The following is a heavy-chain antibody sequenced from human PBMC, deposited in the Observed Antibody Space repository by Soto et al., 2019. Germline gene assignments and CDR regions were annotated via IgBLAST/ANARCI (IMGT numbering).Heavy chain of an antibody. CDR3: AREKTRFPWFDP. D-gene: IGHD3-16*01. V-gene: IGHV3-21*01. CDR2: ISSSSSYI. J-gene: IGHJ5*02. CDR1: GFTFSSYS. Sequence: EVQLVESGGGLVKPGGSLRLSCAASGFTFSSYSMNWVRQAPGKGLEWVSSISSSSSYIYYADSVKGRFTISRDNAKNSLYLQMNSLRAEDTAVYYCAREKTRFPWFDPWGQGTLVTVSS.